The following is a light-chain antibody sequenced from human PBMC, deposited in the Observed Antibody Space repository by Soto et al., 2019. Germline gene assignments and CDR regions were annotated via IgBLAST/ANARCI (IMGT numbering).Light chain of an antibody. V-gene: IGKV3-11*01. CDR1: ESVRHY. CDR2: DAS. CDR3: QHRDNWSYI. Sequence: EIGFTQSSSTLSLSPGERARLSCRASESVRHYVAWYQQKPAQAPRLLIYDASNRATGIPARFSGSGSGTDYTLTISSLEAEDFAVYYRQHRDNWSYIFGQGTKVDIK. J-gene: IGKJ2*01.